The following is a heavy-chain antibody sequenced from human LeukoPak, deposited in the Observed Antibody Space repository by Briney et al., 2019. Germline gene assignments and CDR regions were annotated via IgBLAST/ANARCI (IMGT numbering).Heavy chain of an antibody. CDR1: GFTFSSYS. CDR2: ISSSSSYI. J-gene: IGHJ4*02. CDR3: ARDPTITVIAARDSGHDY. V-gene: IGHV3-21*01. Sequence: PGGSLRLSCAASGFTFSSYSMNWVRQAPGKGLEWVSSISSSSSYIYYADSVKGRFTISRDNAKNSLYLQMNSLRAEDTAVYYCARDPTITVIAARDSGHDYWGQGTLVTVSS. D-gene: IGHD6-6*01.